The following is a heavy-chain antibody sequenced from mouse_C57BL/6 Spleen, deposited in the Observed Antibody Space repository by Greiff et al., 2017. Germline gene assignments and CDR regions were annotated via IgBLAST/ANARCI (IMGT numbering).Heavy chain of an antibody. J-gene: IGHJ2*01. CDR3: TRNRFDY. CDR2: IDPETGGT. CDR1: GYTFTDYE. V-gene: IGHV1-15*01. Sequence: LVESGAELVRPGASVTLSCKASGYTFTDYEMHWVKQTPVHGLEWIGAIDPETGGTAYNQKFKGKAILTADKSSSTAYMELRSLTSEDSAVYYCTRNRFDYWGQGTTLTVSS.